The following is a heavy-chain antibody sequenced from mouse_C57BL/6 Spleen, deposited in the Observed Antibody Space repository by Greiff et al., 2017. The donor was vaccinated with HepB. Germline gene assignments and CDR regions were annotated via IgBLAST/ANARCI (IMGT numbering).Heavy chain of an antibody. CDR1: GYTFTSYG. CDR3: ALITTASWCAY. J-gene: IGHJ3*01. Sequence: QVQLQQSGAELARPGASVKLSCKASGYTFTSYGISWVKQRTGQGLEWIGEIYPRSGNTYYNEKFKGKATLTADKSSSTAYMELRSLTSEDSAVYFCALITTASWCAYWGQGTLVTVSA. CDR2: IYPRSGNT. D-gene: IGHD1-1*01. V-gene: IGHV1-81*01.